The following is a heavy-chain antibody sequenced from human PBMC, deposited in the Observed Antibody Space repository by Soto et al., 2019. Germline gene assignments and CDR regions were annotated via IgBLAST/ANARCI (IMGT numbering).Heavy chain of an antibody. V-gene: IGHV4-31*03. J-gene: IGHJ6*02. CDR1: GGSISSGDYY. CDR3: ARDSPVASQGSYYGLDV. D-gene: IGHD5-12*01. CDR2: IPSSGRT. Sequence: QVRLQESGPGLVKPSQTLSLTCTVSGGSISSGDYYWTWIRQHPGKGLEWIGYIPSSGRTYYNPSLKTRVSMSLATSENQFYLRLSSVSAADTAVFYCARDSPVASQGSYYGLDVWGQGTTVTVSS.